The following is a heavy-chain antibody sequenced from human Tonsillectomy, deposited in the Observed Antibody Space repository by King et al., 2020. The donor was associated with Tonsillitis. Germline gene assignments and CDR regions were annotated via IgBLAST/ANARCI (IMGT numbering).Heavy chain of an antibody. CDR3: ARHGDLRYYFDY. Sequence: QVQLQESGPGLVKSSETLSLTCTVSGGSINPYYWSWIRQPPGKGLEWIGFVYYSGSTNYNPSLKSRVTISVDTSKNPFSLKLRSVTAADTAVYYCARHGDLRYYFDYWGQGALVTVSS. D-gene: IGHD4-17*01. J-gene: IGHJ4*02. CDR2: VYYSGST. CDR1: GGSINPYY. V-gene: IGHV4-59*08.